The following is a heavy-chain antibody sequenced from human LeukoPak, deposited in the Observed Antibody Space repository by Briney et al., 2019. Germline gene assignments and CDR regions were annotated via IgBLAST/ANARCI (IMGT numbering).Heavy chain of an antibody. Sequence: GGSLRLSCAASGFTFSSYSMNWVRQAPGKGLEWVSYISSSSSTIYYADSVKGRFTISRDNAKNSLYLQMNSLRAEDTAVYYCARIEYSSSSAYFDYWGQGTLVTVSS. V-gene: IGHV3-48*01. CDR3: ARIEYSSSSAYFDY. J-gene: IGHJ4*02. D-gene: IGHD6-6*01. CDR1: GFTFSSYS. CDR2: ISSSSSTI.